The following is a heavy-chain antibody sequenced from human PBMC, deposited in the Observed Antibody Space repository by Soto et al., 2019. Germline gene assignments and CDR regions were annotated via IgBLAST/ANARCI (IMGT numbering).Heavy chain of an antibody. D-gene: IGHD2-2*01. J-gene: IGHJ4*02. CDR2: ISSGGSII. Sequence: GGSLRLSCAASGFTFSTYEMNWVRQAPGKGLEWVSYISSGGSIIYYADSVKGRFTISRDNPKNSLNLQMSSLRAEDTAVYYCVRDRGYCTSTSCSCFDYWGQGTLVTVSS. V-gene: IGHV3-48*03. CDR3: VRDRGYCTSTSCSCFDY. CDR1: GFTFSTYE.